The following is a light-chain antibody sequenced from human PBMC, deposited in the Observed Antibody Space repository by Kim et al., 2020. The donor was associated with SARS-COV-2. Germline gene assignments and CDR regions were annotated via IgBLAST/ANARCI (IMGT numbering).Light chain of an antibody. CDR1: QDIRND. CDR2: GAS. CDR3: LQHNSYPIT. V-gene: IGKV1-17*01. Sequence: ASVGDRVTITCRASQDIRNDLGWYQQNQGRAPQRLIYGASSLQSGVPSRFSGSGSGTEFTLTISSLQPEDFATYFCLQHNSYPITLGQGTRLEIK. J-gene: IGKJ5*01.